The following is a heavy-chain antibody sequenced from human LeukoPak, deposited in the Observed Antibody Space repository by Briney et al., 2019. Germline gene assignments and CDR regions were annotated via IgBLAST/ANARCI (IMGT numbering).Heavy chain of an antibody. CDR3: ARELCSSTSCYGRYYGMDV. Sequence: GRSLRLSCAASGFTFSSYAMHWVRHAPGKGLDWMAVISYDGSNKYYADSVKGRFTISRDNSKNTLYLQMNSLRAEDTAVYYCARELCSSTSCYGRYYGMDVWGQGTTVTVSS. CDR1: GFTFSSYA. J-gene: IGHJ6*02. D-gene: IGHD2-2*01. CDR2: ISYDGSNK. V-gene: IGHV3-30-3*01.